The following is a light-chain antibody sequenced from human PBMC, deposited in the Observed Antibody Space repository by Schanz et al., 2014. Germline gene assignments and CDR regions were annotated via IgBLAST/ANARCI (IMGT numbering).Light chain of an antibody. CDR1: SSDVGGYNY. CDR3: SSYTTSSTLWV. CDR2: DVT. Sequence: QSALTQPPSASGSPGQSITISCTGTSSDVGGYNYVSWYQQHPGKAPKLMIYDVTNRPSGVSNRISGSKSGNTASLTISGLQAEDEADYYCSSYTTSSTLWVFGGGTKLTVL. J-gene: IGLJ3*02. V-gene: IGLV2-14*03.